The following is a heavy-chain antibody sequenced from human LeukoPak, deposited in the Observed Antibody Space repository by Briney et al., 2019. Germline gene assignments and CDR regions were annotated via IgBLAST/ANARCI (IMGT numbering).Heavy chain of an antibody. J-gene: IGHJ3*02. CDR3: ASPTRPAYYYDSSGYGRAFDI. CDR1: GYTFTGYY. Sequence: ASVKVSCKASGYTFTGYYMHWVRQAPGQGLEWMGWINPNSGGTNYAQKFQGRVTMTRDTSISTAYMELSRLRSDDTAVYYCASPTRPAYYYDSSGYGRAFDIWGQGTMVTVSS. CDR2: INPNSGGT. V-gene: IGHV1-2*02. D-gene: IGHD3-22*01.